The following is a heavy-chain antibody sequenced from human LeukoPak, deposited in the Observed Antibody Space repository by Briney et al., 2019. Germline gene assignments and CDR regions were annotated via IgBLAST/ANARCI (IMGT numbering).Heavy chain of an antibody. CDR1: GFTFSSYW. V-gene: IGHV3-7*01. CDR3: ARDLGPKGYYDSSGYFDY. J-gene: IGHJ4*02. CDR2: IKQDGSEK. D-gene: IGHD3-22*01. Sequence: GGSLRLSCAASGFTFSSYWMSWVCQAPGKGLEWVANIKQDGSEKYYVDSVKGRFTISRDNAKNSLYLQMNSLRAEDTAVYYCARDLGPKGYYDSSGYFDYWGQGTLVTVSS.